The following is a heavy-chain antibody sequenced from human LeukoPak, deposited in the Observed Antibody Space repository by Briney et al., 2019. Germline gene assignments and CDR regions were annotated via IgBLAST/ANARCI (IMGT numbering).Heavy chain of an antibody. CDR3: ARDLNYYDSSGSLEYYFDY. J-gene: IGHJ4*02. Sequence: PSETLSLTCTVSGGSISSYYWSWIRQPAGKGLEWIGRIYTSGSTNHNPSLKSRVTMSVDTSKNQFSLKLSSVTAADTAVYYCARDLNYYDSSGSLEYYFDYWGQGTLVTVSS. V-gene: IGHV4-4*07. D-gene: IGHD3-22*01. CDR1: GGSISSYY. CDR2: IYTSGST.